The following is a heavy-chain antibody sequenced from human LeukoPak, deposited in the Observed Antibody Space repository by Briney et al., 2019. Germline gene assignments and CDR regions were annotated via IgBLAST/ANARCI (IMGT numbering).Heavy chain of an antibody. J-gene: IGHJ4*02. CDR3: ARDPGGTYYYDSSAPPEGY. CDR2: ISSSSSYI. Sequence: GGSLRLSCAASGFIFSSSAMSWVRQAPGKGLEWVSSISSSSSYIYYADSVKGRFTISRDNAKNSLYLQMNSLRAEDTAVYYCARDPGGTYYYDSSAPPEGYWGQGTLVTVSS. V-gene: IGHV3-21*01. CDR1: GFIFSSSA. D-gene: IGHD3-22*01.